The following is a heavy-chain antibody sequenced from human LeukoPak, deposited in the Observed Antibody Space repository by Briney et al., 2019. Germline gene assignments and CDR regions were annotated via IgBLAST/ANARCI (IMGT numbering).Heavy chain of an antibody. D-gene: IGHD2-15*01. V-gene: IGHV4-59*02. CDR1: GGSVSGYH. Sequence: SETLSLTCTFSGGSVSGYHWGWIRQPPGKGLEWIGYISYSGSTKYNPSLKSRGTISVDTSKNHFSLKLSSVTAADTAVYYCARLYCSGGSCFGYYWGQGTLVTVSS. J-gene: IGHJ4*02. CDR2: ISYSGST. CDR3: ARLYCSGGSCFGYY.